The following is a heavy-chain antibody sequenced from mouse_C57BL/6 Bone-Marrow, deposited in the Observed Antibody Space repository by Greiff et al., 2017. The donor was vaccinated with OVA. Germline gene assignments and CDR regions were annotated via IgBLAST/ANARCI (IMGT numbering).Heavy chain of an antibody. CDR2: INPNYGTT. V-gene: IGHV1-39*01. Sequence: VQLKESGPELVKPGASVKMSCKASGYSFTDYNMNWVKQSNGKSLEWIGVINPNYGTTSYNQKFKGKATLTVDQSSSTAYMQLNSLTSEDSAVYYCARRQLRLFYFDYWGQGTTLTVSS. D-gene: IGHD3-2*02. J-gene: IGHJ2*01. CDR1: GYSFTDYN. CDR3: ARRQLRLFYFDY.